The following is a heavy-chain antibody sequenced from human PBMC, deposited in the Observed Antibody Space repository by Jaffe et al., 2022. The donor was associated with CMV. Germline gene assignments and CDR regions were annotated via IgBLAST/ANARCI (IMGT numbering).Heavy chain of an antibody. CDR1: GFTFSSYG. V-gene: IGHV3-30*18. J-gene: IGHJ4*02. CDR2: ISYDGSNK. CDR3: AKEKRRTFDY. Sequence: QVQLVESGGGVVQPGRSLRLSCAASGFTFSSYGMHWVRQAPGKGLEWVAVISYDGSNKYYADSVKGRFTISRDNSKNTLYLQMNSLRAEDTAVYYCAKEKRRTFDYWGQGTLVTVSS.